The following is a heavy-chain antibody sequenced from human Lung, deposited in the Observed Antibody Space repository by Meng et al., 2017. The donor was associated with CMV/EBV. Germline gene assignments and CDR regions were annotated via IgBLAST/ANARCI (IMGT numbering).Heavy chain of an antibody. V-gene: IGHV4-38-2*02. CDR1: GYSITTSYF. Sequence: SXTXSLXCTISGYSITTSYFWGWVRQSPGKGLEWIGSIFHGGTVYYNPSLKSRVTISLDTSKNQFSLRLDSVTAADTAVYYCARERDYYSYMDLWGRGTTVTVSS. CDR3: ARERDYYSYMDL. J-gene: IGHJ6*02. CDR2: IFHGGTV.